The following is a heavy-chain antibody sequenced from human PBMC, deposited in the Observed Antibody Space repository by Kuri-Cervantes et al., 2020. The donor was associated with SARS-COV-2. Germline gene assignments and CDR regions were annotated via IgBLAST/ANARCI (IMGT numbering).Heavy chain of an antibody. D-gene: IGHD6-6*01. Sequence: GGSLRLSCAASGFTFSSYAMSWVRQAPGKGLEWVSAISGSGGSTYYADSVKGRFTISRDNSKNTLYLQMNSLRAEDTAVYYCAKGTGWDSSSPALYWGQGTLVTVSS. CDR2: ISGSGGST. J-gene: IGHJ4*02. V-gene: IGHV3-23*01. CDR1: GFTFSSYA. CDR3: AKGTGWDSSSPALY.